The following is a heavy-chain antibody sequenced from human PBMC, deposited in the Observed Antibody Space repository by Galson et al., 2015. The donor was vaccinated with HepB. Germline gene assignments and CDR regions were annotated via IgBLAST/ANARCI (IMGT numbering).Heavy chain of an antibody. CDR2: IYHSGST. CDR3: ARGDYGGNSAEYFQH. V-gene: IGHV4-34*01. Sequence: ETLSLTCAVYGEPFSGFYWSWIRQSPGKGLEWIGEIYHSGSTNYNPSLKSRVTISVDKSKNQFSLKLSSVTAADTALYYCARGDYGGNSAEYFQHWGQGPLVTVSS. CDR1: GEPFSGFY. D-gene: IGHD4-23*01. J-gene: IGHJ1*01.